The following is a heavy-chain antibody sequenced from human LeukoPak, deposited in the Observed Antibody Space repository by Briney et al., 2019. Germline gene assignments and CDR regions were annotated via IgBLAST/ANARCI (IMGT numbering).Heavy chain of an antibody. CDR3: ARVGSQLVGAGTFDY. J-gene: IGHJ4*02. V-gene: IGHV3-53*04. CDR1: GFTVSRSY. Sequence: GGSLRLSFSASGFTVSRSYMTWVRQAPGKGLEWVSVIYSGGSTYYADSVQGRFTIARNNSKNTLSLQMNSLRPDDTAVYYCARVGSQLVGAGTFDYWGQGTRVTVSS. CDR2: IYSGGST. D-gene: IGHD6-6*01.